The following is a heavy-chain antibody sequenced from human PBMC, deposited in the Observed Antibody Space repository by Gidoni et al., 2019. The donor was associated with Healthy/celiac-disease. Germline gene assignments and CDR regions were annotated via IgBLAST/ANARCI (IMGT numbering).Heavy chain of an antibody. CDR2: IIPIFGTA. V-gene: IGHV1-69*01. J-gene: IGHJ6*02. Sequence: QVQLVQSGAEVKKPGSSVKVSCKASGGPFSSYAISWVRQAPGQGLEWMGGIIPIFGTANYAQKFQGRVTITADESTSTAYMELSSLRSEDTAVYYCAGTPQWLVAWDSPYGMDVWGQGTTVTVSS. CDR1: GGPFSSYA. D-gene: IGHD6-19*01. CDR3: AGTPQWLVAWDSPYGMDV.